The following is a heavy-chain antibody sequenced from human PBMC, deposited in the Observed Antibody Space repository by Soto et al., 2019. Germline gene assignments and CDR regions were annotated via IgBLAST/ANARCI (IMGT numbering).Heavy chain of an antibody. D-gene: IGHD2-8*01. J-gene: IGHJ5*02. CDR2: ISSSGGTT. CDR1: GFTFSSYA. CDR3: ARGCTNIDQ. V-gene: IGHV3-23*01. Sequence: EVQLLESGGGLVQPGGSLRLSCAASGFTFSSYAMSWVRQAPGKGLEWVSSISSSGGTTYYTDSVKGRFTISRDNSKNTLYLQMNSLRAEDTAEYYCARGCTNIDQWGQGTLVTVSS.